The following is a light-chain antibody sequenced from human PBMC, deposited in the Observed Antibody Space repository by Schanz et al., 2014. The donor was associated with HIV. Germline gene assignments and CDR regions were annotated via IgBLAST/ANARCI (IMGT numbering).Light chain of an antibody. CDR3: SSFAGNNKLL. CDR2: EVS. Sequence: QSALTQPASVSGSPGQSITISCTGTSSDVGSYNLVSWYRQHPGKVPKIMIYEVSKRPSGVPDRFSGSKSGNTASLTVSGLQAEDEADYYCSSFAGNNKLLFGGGTKLTVL. V-gene: IGLV2-14*02. CDR1: SSDVGSYNL. J-gene: IGLJ2*01.